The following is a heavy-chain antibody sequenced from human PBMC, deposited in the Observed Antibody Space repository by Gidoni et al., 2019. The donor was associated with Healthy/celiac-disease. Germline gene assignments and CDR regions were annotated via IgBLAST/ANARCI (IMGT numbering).Heavy chain of an antibody. CDR2: IYYSGST. D-gene: IGHD5-12*01. Sequence: QLQLQESGPGLVKPSETLSLTCTVSGGSISSSSYYWGWIRQPPGKGLEWIGSIYYSGSTYYTPSLKSRVTISVDTSKNQFSLKLSSVTAADTAVYYCARDDLYSGAPLRGAFDIWGQGTMVTVSS. V-gene: IGHV4-39*07. CDR3: ARDDLYSGAPLRGAFDI. CDR1: GGSISSSSYY. J-gene: IGHJ3*02.